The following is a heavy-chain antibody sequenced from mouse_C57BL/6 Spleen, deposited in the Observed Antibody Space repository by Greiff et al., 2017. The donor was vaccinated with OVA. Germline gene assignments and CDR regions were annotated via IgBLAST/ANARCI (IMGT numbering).Heavy chain of an antibody. J-gene: IGHJ3*01. CDR1: GYTFTSYG. V-gene: IGHV1-81*01. D-gene: IGHD2-3*01. CDR2: IYPRSGNT. CDR3: ARLEDGYTWFAY. Sequence: VQGVESGAELARPGASVKLSCKASGYTFTSYGISWVKQRTGQGLEWIGEIYPRSGNTYYNEKFKGKATLTADKSSSTAYMELRSLTSEDSAVYFCARLEDGYTWFAYWGQGTLVTVSA.